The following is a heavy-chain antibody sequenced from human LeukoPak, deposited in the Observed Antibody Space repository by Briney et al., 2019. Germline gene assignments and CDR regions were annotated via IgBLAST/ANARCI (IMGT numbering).Heavy chain of an antibody. CDR3: ARESATYFDY. CDR1: GGSISSYY. Sequence: PSETLSLTCTVSGGSISSYYWSWIRQPPGKGLEWIGYIYYSGSTNYNPSLKSRVTIPVDTSKNQFSLKLSSVTAADTAVYYCARESATYFDYWGQGTLVTVSS. J-gene: IGHJ4*02. CDR2: IYYSGST. V-gene: IGHV4-59*01. D-gene: IGHD2-15*01.